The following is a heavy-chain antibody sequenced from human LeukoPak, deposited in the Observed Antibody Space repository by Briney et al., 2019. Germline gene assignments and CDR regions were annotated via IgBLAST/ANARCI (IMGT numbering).Heavy chain of an antibody. CDR3: AKDHSADGWPTFEY. D-gene: IGHD5-24*01. V-gene: IGHV3-30-3*01. Sequence: PGGSLRLSCAASGFTFSSYAMHWVRQAPGKGLEWVAVISYDGSNKYYADSVKGRFTISRDTSQNELYLQMNSLRVDDSAIYYCAKDHSADGWPTFEYWGRGTLVTVSS. CDR2: ISYDGSNK. CDR1: GFTFSSYA. J-gene: IGHJ4*02.